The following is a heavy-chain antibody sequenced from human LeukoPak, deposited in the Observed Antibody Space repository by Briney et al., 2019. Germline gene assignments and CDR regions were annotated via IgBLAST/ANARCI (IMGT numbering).Heavy chain of an antibody. J-gene: IGHJ5*02. V-gene: IGHV1-2*02. Sequence: ASVKVSCKASGYTFTDYYMHWVRQAPGQGLEWMGWINPNSGGTNYAQKFQGRVTMTRDTSISTVYMELSRLRSDDTAVYYCARGRTTVTYNWFDPWGQGTLVTVSS. CDR3: ARGRTTVTYNWFDP. CDR1: GYTFTDYY. CDR2: INPNSGGT. D-gene: IGHD4-17*01.